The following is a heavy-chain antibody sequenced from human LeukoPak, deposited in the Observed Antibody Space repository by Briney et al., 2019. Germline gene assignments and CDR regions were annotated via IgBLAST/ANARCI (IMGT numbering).Heavy chain of an antibody. CDR2: VSGNGGTT. J-gene: IGHJ4*02. CDR3: VKGGCSSISCFELDY. Sequence: GGSLRLSCSASGFTFSSYAMHWVRQAPGKGLEYVSGVSGNGGTTYYADSVEGRFTISRDNSKNTLYLQMSSLRVEDTAAYYCVKGGCSSISCFELDYWGQGTLVTVS. D-gene: IGHD2-2*01. CDR1: GFTFSSYA. V-gene: IGHV3-64D*09.